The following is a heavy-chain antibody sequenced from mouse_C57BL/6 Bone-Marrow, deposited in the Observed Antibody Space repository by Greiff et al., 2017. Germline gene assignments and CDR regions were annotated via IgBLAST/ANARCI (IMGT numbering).Heavy chain of an antibody. Sequence: QVQLKESGPGLVAPSQSLSITCTVSGFSLTSYAISWVHQPPGKGLEWLGVIWTGGGTNYNSALKSRLSISKDNSKSQVFLKMNSLQTDDTARYYCARIGIYYDYGAWFAYWGQGTLVTVSA. D-gene: IGHD2-4*01. CDR1: GFSLTSYA. V-gene: IGHV2-9-1*01. CDR3: ARIGIYYDYGAWFAY. CDR2: IWTGGGT. J-gene: IGHJ3*01.